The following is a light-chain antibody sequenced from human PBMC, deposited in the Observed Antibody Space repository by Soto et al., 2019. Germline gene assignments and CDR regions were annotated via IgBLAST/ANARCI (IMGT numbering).Light chain of an antibody. CDR2: KDS. CDR3: QSADSSGTYSYV. CDR1: ALPKQY. Sequence: SYELTQPPSVSVSPGQTARITCSGDALPKQYAYWYQQKPGQAPVLVIYKDSERPSGIPERFSGSSSGTTVTLTISGVQAEDEADYYRQSADSSGTYSYVFGTGTKVTVL. J-gene: IGLJ1*01. V-gene: IGLV3-25*02.